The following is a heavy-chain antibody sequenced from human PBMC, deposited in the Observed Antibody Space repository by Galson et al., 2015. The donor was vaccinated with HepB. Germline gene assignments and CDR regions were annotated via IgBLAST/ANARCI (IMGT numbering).Heavy chain of an antibody. CDR1: GFTFSSYS. CDR3: ARATYYDFWSGYLDYYYMDV. D-gene: IGHD3-3*01. V-gene: IGHV3-21*01. Sequence: SLRLSCAASGFTFSSYSMNWVRQAPGKGLEWVSFISTGGGQIYFADSVKGRFTISRDNAKNSLYLQMNSLRAEDTAVYYCARATYYDFWSGYLDYYYMDVWGNGTTVTVSS. CDR2: ISTGGGQI. J-gene: IGHJ6*03.